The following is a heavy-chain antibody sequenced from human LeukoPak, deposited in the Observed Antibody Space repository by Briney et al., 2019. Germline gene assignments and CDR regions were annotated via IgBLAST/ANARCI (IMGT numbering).Heavy chain of an antibody. J-gene: IGHJ3*02. CDR1: GFTFSSYW. CDR3: AKDQGYCSSTSCYGDAFDI. D-gene: IGHD2-2*01. Sequence: PGGSLRLSCAASGFTFSSYWMSWVRQAPGKGLEWVANIKQDGSEKYYVDSVKGRFTISRDNAKNSLYLQMNSLRAEDTAVYYCAKDQGYCSSTSCYGDAFDIWGQGTMVTVSS. V-gene: IGHV3-7*03. CDR2: IKQDGSEK.